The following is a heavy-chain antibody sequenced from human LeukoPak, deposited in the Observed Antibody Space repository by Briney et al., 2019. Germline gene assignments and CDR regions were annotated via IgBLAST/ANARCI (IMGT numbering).Heavy chain of an antibody. CDR3: ARLVGTIFGVVTHQYYYYYMDV. V-gene: IGHV4-39*01. Sequence: SETLSLTCTVSGGSISSSSYYWGWIRQPPGKGLEWIGSIYYSGSTYYNPSLKGRVTISVDTSKNQFSLKLSSVTAADTAVYYCARLVGTIFGVVTHQYYYYYMDVWGKGTTVTVSS. J-gene: IGHJ6*03. CDR2: IYYSGST. CDR1: GGSISSSSYY. D-gene: IGHD3-3*01.